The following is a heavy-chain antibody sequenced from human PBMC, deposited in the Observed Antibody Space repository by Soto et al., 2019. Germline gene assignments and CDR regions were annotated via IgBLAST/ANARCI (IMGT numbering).Heavy chain of an antibody. V-gene: IGHV3-11*01. D-gene: IGHD1-26*01. J-gene: IGHJ6*02. CDR2: ISSDGRDI. CDR3: ARLGSLGHPYYYAVDV. Sequence: QVLLVESGGGLVRPGGSLRLSCSASGFIFTDYYMTWIRQAPGKGLEWVSHISSDGRDIYYADSMGGRLSVSRDNSENSLFLQMDSLRAEDTAVYYCARLGSLGHPYYYAVDVWGQGTPVTVSS. CDR1: GFIFTDYY.